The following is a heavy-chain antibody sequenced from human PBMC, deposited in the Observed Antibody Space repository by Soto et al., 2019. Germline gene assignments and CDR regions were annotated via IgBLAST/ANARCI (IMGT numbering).Heavy chain of an antibody. CDR1: GFTFSNAW. CDR2: IKSKTDGGTT. D-gene: IGHD5-18*01. CDR3: TTVKVPSLAAGYSYGAWNYYYYMDV. J-gene: IGHJ6*03. Sequence: GGSLRLSCAASGFTFSNAWMSWVRQAPGKGLEWVGRIKSKTDGGTTDYAAPVKGRFTISRDDSKNTLYLQMNSLKTEDTAVYYCTTVKVPSLAAGYSYGAWNYYYYMDVWGKGTTVTVSS. V-gene: IGHV3-15*01.